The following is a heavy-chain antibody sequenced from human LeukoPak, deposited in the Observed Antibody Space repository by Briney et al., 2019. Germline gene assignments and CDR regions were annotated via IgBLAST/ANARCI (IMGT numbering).Heavy chain of an antibody. J-gene: IGHJ4*02. CDR1: GYTFTNYG. V-gene: IGHV1-18*01. Sequence: ASVKVSCKASGYTFTNYGVTWVPQAPGQGLEWMGWISAYNGNTNYAQKFQGRVTMTTDTSTTTAYMELRSLRSDDTAMYYCAREWYYYTSGSYSHCDYWGQGTLVTVSS. CDR2: ISAYNGNT. CDR3: AREWYYYTSGSYSHCDY. D-gene: IGHD3-10*01.